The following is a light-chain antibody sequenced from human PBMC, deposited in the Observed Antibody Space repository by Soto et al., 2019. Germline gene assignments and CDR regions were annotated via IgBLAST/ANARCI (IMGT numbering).Light chain of an antibody. V-gene: IGKV3D-20*02. CDR3: QNRDDTLFT. J-gene: IGKJ3*01. CDR2: DAS. Sequence: EIVLTQSPGTLSLSPGEGATLSCRASQSVSNRLAWYQLKPGQAPRLLIYDASTRATGIPDRFSGSGSGTDFTLTISRLESEDFAVYYCQNRDDTLFTFGPGTKVDIK. CDR1: QSVSNR.